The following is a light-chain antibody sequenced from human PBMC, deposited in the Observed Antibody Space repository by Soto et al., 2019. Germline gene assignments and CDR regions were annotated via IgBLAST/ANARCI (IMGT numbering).Light chain of an antibody. CDR1: QSISSY. CDR3: QQSYSTPPWT. CDR2: AAS. J-gene: IGKJ1*01. V-gene: IGKV1-39*01. Sequence: DIQMTQSPSSLSASVGDRVTITCRASQSISSYLNWYQQKPGKAPQLLIYAASSLQSGVPSRFSGSGSGTDFPLTISSLQPEAFATYYCQQSYSTPPWTFGQGTQVEIK.